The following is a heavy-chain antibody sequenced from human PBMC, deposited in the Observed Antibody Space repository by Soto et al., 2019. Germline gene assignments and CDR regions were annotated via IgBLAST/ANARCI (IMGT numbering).Heavy chain of an antibody. D-gene: IGHD5-12*01. CDR2: TYPGDSDT. CDR3: ARYSGYDPNRAMPGGYYFDY. J-gene: IGHJ4*02. CDR1: GYSFTTYW. Sequence: PGESLKISCRGFGYSFTTYWIGWVRQMPGKGLEWMGITYPGDSDTRYSPSFQGQVTFSADKSISTAYMQWSSLKASDTAMYYCARYSGYDPNRAMPGGYYFDYWGLGTLVTVSS. V-gene: IGHV5-51*01.